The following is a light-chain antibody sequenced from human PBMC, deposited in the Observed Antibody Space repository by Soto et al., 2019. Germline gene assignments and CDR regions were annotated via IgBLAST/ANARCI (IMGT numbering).Light chain of an antibody. Sequence: IVLTQSPGTLSLSPGERATLSCRASQSVGSNFLAWYQQKPGQAPRLLIYNASNRATGIPDRFSGSGSGTDFTLTISRLEPEDFAVYYCQQYGSSPRTFGQGTKVDIK. V-gene: IGKV3-20*01. CDR2: NAS. CDR3: QQYGSSPRT. CDR1: QSVGSNF. J-gene: IGKJ1*01.